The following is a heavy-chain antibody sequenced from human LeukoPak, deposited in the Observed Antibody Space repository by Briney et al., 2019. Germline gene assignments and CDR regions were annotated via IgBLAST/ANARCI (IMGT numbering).Heavy chain of an antibody. CDR2: INPNSGGT. CDR3: ARGDLGIAARPLA. Sequence: SAKVSCKASGYTFTGDYMHCGRQSPGQGLEWRGWINPNSGGTNYAQKFQGRVTMTRDTSISTAYMELSRLRSDDTAVYYCARGDLGIAARPLAWGQGTLVTVSS. V-gene: IGHV1-2*02. J-gene: IGHJ5*02. CDR1: GYTFTGDY. D-gene: IGHD6-6*01.